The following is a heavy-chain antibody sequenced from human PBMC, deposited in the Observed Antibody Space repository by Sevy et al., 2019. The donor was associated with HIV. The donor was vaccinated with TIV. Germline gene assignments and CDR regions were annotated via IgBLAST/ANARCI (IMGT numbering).Heavy chain of an antibody. Sequence: SETLSLTCTVSGGSISSSSYNWGWIRQPPGKGLEWIGSIYYSGSTYYNPSLKSRVTISVDTSKNQFSLKLSSVTAADTAVYYCARQGKYHYDSSGYSYYFDYWGQGTLVTVSS. J-gene: IGHJ4*02. CDR3: ARQGKYHYDSSGYSYYFDY. CDR2: IYYSGST. CDR1: GGSISSSSYN. D-gene: IGHD3-22*01. V-gene: IGHV4-39*01.